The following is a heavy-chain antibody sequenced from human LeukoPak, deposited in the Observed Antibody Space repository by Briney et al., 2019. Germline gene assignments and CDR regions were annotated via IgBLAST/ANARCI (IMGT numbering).Heavy chain of an antibody. CDR2: ISAYNGNT. J-gene: IGHJ4*02. D-gene: IGHD1-7*01. CDR1: GYTFSNYG. CDR3: ARDGGSLDLRD. Sequence: EASAKVSCKASGYTFSNYGINWVRQSPGQGLEWMGWISAYNGNTNYAQKLQGRVTMTTDTSTTTAYMELRSLRSDDTAVYYCARDGGSLDLRDWGQGTLVTVSS. V-gene: IGHV1-18*01.